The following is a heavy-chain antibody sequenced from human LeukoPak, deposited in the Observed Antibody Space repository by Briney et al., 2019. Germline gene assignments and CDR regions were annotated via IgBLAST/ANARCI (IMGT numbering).Heavy chain of an antibody. Sequence: SETLSLTCTVSGGSISSGSFYWSWIRQPAGKGLEWIGRIYTSGSTNYNPSLKSRVTMSVDTSKKQFSLKLSSVTAADTAVYYCTRVRGSSGSYEYYHYMDVWGKGTTVTISS. D-gene: IGHD1-26*01. CDR1: GGSISSGSFY. J-gene: IGHJ6*03. V-gene: IGHV4-61*02. CDR3: TRVRGSSGSYEYYHYMDV. CDR2: IYTSGST.